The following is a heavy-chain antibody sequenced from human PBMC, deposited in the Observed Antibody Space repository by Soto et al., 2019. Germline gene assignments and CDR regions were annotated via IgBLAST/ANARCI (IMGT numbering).Heavy chain of an antibody. Sequence: QLQLQESGPGLVKPSETLSLTCTVSGGSISSSTYYWDWIRQPPGKGLEWIGSIYYNGGTYYNPSRKSRATISVDTSKNHFSLKLTSVTAADTAVYYCARHRHSGSYPPFAYWGQGALVTVSS. CDR3: ARHRHSGSYPPFAY. V-gene: IGHV4-39*01. D-gene: IGHD1-26*01. J-gene: IGHJ4*02. CDR1: GGSISSSTYY. CDR2: IYYNGGT.